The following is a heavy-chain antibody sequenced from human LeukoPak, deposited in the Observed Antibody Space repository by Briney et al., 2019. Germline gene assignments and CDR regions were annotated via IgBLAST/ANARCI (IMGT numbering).Heavy chain of an antibody. D-gene: IGHD5-12*01. CDR2: IYDSGCT. CDR3: ARADRYSGFDRHFDY. V-gene: IGHV4-59*01. J-gene: IGHJ4*02. Sequence: PSETLSLTCTVSGGSISSYYWSWIRQPPGKGLEWIGYIYDSGCTKYNPSLKSRVTISVDTSKNQLSLRLSSVTAADTAVYYCARADRYSGFDRHFDYWGQGTLVTVSS. CDR1: GGSISSYY.